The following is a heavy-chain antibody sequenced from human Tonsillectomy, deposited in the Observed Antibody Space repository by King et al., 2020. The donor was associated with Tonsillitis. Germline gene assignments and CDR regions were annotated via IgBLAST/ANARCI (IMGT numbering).Heavy chain of an antibody. CDR3: ARARHLDYGDYYFDY. J-gene: IGHJ4*02. V-gene: IGHV3-30*04. CDR2: ISYDGNNK. Sequence: VQLVESGGGVVQPGRSLRLSCAASGFTFSTYAMHWVRQAPGKGLEWVALISYDGNNKYYADSVKGRFTISRDNSKNTLYLQMNSLRAEDTAVFYCARARHLDYGDYYFDYWGQGTLVTVSS. CDR1: GFTFSTYA. D-gene: IGHD4-17*01.